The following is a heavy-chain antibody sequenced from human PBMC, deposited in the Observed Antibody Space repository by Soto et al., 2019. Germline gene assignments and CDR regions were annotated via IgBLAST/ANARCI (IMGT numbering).Heavy chain of an antibody. CDR3: ARFPIQWLPSPHPEPNFDY. CDR2: ISYDRSNK. V-gene: IGHV3-30-3*01. D-gene: IGHD6-19*01. J-gene: IGHJ4*02. CDR1: GFTFSSYA. Sequence: QVQLVESGGGVVQPGRSLRLSCAASGFTFSSYAMHWVRQAPGKGLEWVAVISYDRSNKYYADSVKGRFTISRDNSKNTLYLQMNSLRAEDTAVYYCARFPIQWLPSPHPEPNFDYWGQGTLVTVSS.